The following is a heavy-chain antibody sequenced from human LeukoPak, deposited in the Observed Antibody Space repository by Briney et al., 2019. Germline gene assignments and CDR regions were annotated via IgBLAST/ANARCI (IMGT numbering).Heavy chain of an antibody. CDR3: TTDFSSSSWFDY. V-gene: IGHV3-15*01. CDR1: GFTLSNAW. J-gene: IGHJ4*02. D-gene: IGHD6-13*01. CDR2: IKSKTDGGTT. Sequence: GSLRLSCVASGFTLSNAWMSWVRQAPGKGLEWVGRIKSKTDGGTTDYAAPVKGRFTISRDDSKNTLYLQMNSLKTEDTAVYYCTTDFSSSSWFDYWGQGTLVTVSS.